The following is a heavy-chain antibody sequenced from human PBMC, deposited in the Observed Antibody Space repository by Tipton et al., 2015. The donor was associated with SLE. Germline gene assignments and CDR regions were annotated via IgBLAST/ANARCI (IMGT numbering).Heavy chain of an antibody. CDR3: AKDVEGRIAAAGALFES. CDR1: GFTFDDYA. D-gene: IGHD6-13*01. V-gene: IGHV3-9*01. CDR2: ISWNSGSI. J-gene: IGHJ4*02. Sequence: SLRLSCAASGFTFDDYAMHWVRQDPGKGLEWVSGISWNSGSIGYADSVKGRFTISRDNAKNSLYLQMNSLGAEDTALYYCAKDVEGRIAAAGALFESWGQGTLVTVSS.